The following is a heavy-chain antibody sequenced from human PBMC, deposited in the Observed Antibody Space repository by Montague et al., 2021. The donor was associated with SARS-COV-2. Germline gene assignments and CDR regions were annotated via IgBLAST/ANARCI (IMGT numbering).Heavy chain of an antibody. J-gene: IGHJ4*02. Sequence: SETLSLTCTVSGGSISSSSYYWDWIRQPPGKGLEWIGSIYHSGSTYYNPSLKSRVTISVDTSKNQFSLKLSSVTAADTAVYYCATITLGYCTNGVCQPPDYWGQGTLVTVSS. D-gene: IGHD2-8*01. CDR2: IYHSGST. CDR3: ATITLGYCTNGVCQPPDY. CDR1: GGSISSSSYY. V-gene: IGHV4-39*01.